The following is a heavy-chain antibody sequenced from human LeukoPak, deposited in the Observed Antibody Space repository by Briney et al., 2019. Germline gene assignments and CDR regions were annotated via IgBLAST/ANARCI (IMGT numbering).Heavy chain of an antibody. CDR1: GGTFSSYA. Sequence: ASVKVSCKASGGTFSSYAISWVRQAPGQGLEWMGWMNPNSGNTGYAQKFQGRVTMTRNTSISTAYMELSSLRSEDTAVYYCAYRRVFADYWGQGTLVTVSS. CDR3: AYRRVFADY. J-gene: IGHJ4*02. V-gene: IGHV1-8*02. CDR2: MNPNSGNT.